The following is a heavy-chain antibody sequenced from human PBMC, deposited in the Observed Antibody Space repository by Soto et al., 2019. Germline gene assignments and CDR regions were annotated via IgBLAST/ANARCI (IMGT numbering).Heavy chain of an antibody. V-gene: IGHV3-30*18. J-gene: IGHJ5*02. CDR1: GFTFSSYG. CDR3: AKDNCISTSCYRLYNWFDP. CDR2: ISYGGSNK. D-gene: IGHD2-2*01. Sequence: GGSLRLSCAASGFTFSSYGMHWVRQAPGKGLEWVAVISYGGSNKYYADSVKGRFTISRDNSKNTLYLQMNNLRAEDTAVYYCAKDNCISTSCYRLYNWFDPWGQGT.